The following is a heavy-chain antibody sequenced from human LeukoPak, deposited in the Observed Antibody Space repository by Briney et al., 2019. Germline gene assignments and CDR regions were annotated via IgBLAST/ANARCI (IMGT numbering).Heavy chain of an antibody. Sequence: GGSLRLSCAASGFTFSSYAMSWVRQAPGKGLEWVSAIRGSGGSTYYADSVKGRFTISRDNSKNTLYLQMNSLRAEDTAVYYCAKDMGRIVGATTGWFDPWGKGTLVTVSS. CDR1: GFTFSSYA. CDR2: IRGSGGST. CDR3: AKDMGRIVGATTGWFDP. J-gene: IGHJ5*02. D-gene: IGHD1-26*01. V-gene: IGHV3-23*01.